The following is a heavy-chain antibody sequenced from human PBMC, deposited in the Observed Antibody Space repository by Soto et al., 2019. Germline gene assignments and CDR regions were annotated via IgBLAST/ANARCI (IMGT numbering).Heavy chain of an antibody. D-gene: IGHD3-22*01. J-gene: IGHJ4*02. Sequence: ASVKVSCKASGYTFRSYGNSWVRQAPGQGLEWVGWISAYNGDTHYAPKFQDRITLTTETSTDTAYMELRSLRLDDTAVYYCARDWSRYYDNSGLIWFYWGQGSLVTVSS. V-gene: IGHV1-18*04. CDR2: ISAYNGDT. CDR1: GYTFRSYG. CDR3: ARDWSRYYDNSGLIWFY.